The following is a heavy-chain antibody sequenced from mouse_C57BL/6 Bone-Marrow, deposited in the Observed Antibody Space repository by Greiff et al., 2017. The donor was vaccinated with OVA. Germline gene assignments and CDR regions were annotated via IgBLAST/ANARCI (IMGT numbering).Heavy chain of an antibody. V-gene: IGHV1-82*01. D-gene: IGHD2-4*01. CDR2: IYPGDGDT. CDR1: GYAFSSSW. J-gene: IGHJ2*01. CDR3: ARDYRDYFDY. Sequence: VQLVESGPELVKPGASVKISCKASGYAFSSSWMNWVKQRPGKGLEWIGRIYPGDGDTNYNGKFKGKATLTADKSSSTAYMQLSSLTSEDSAVYFCARDYRDYFDYWGQGTTLTVSS.